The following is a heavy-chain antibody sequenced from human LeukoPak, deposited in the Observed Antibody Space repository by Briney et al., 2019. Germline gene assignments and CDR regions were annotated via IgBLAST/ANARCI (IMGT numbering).Heavy chain of an antibody. D-gene: IGHD2/OR15-2a*01. CDR3: AKDGSWGYYRFYFYMDV. V-gene: IGHV3-23*01. CDR1: GSGFTFGNVA. CDR2: ISASDHYT. J-gene: IGHJ6*03. Sequence: PGGSLRLSCEPSGSGFTFGNVAFSWVRQAPGKGLEWLSGISASDHYTYSAESVKGRFSISRDNAKNTVYIQLNSLRAEDTAVYYCAKDGSWGYYRFYFYMDVWGKGTTVSVSS.